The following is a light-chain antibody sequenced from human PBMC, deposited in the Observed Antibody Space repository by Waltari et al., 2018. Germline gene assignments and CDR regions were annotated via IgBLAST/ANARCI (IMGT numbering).Light chain of an antibody. J-gene: IGKJ4*01. CDR1: QSVLYSSNNKNY. V-gene: IGKV4-1*01. Sequence: DIVMTQSPDSLAVSLGERATINGKSSQSVLYSSNNKNYLAWYQQKPGQPPKLLIYWASTRESGVPDRFSGSESGTDFNLTISSLQAEDVAVYYCQQYDNLPLTFGGGTKVEIK. CDR2: WAS. CDR3: QQYDNLPLT.